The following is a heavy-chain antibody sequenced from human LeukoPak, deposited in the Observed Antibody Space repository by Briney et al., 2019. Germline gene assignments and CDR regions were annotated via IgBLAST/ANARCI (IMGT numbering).Heavy chain of an antibody. D-gene: IGHD6-13*01. CDR3: AREKAAAGKKGFDP. CDR2: IYYSGST. J-gene: IGHJ5*02. V-gene: IGHV4-59*01. CDR1: GGFISSYY. Sequence: SETLSLTCTVSGGFISSYYWSWVRQPPGKGLEGIGYIYYSGSTNYNPSLKSRLTISVHTSKNQFSLKLSSVTAADTAVYYCAREKAAAGKKGFDPWGQGTLVTVSS.